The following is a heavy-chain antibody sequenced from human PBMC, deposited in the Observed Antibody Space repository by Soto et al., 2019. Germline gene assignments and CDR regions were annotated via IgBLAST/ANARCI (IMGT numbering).Heavy chain of an antibody. D-gene: IGHD4-17*01. CDR3: PRAYGYYFDY. V-gene: IGHV4-59*01. J-gene: IGHJ4*02. CDR1: GGSISSYY. Sequence: QVQLQESGPGLVKPSETLSLTCTVSGGSISSYYWSWIRQPPGKGLEWIGYIYYSGSTNYNPSLKSRVTISVDTSKNQFSLKLSSVTAADTAVYYCPRAYGYYFDYWGQGTLVTVSS. CDR2: IYYSGST.